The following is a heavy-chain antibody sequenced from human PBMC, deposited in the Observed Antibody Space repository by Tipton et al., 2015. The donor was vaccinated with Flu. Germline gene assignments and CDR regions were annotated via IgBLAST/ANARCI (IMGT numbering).Heavy chain of an antibody. V-gene: IGHV4-39*07. Sequence: LTLSCTVSGCSISYTMYYWGWIRQSPGRGLDWIGSIYHSGHAYYNPSLGSRVAISVDTSKNRFSLTLTSVTAADTAVYYCARALPVFMAAAGNGAFDIWGQSTLVSV. CDR1: GCSISYTMYY. D-gene: IGHD6-13*01. J-gene: IGHJ3*02. CDR2: IYHSGHA. CDR3: ARALPVFMAAAGNGAFDI.